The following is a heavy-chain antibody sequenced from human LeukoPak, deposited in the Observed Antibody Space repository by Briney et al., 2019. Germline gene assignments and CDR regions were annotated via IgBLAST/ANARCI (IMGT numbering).Heavy chain of an antibody. CDR1: GGSISSSRYY. V-gene: IGHV4-39*01. J-gene: IGHJ4*02. D-gene: IGHD2-21*01. Sequence: PSETLSLTCAVSGGSISSSRYYWGWIRQPPGKGLEWIGSIFYTGSSYYNPSLRSRVTMSVDTSKNQFSLKLSSVTAADTAAYYCARRDGGLPDYWGQGTLVTVSS. CDR2: IFYTGSS. CDR3: ARRDGGLPDY.